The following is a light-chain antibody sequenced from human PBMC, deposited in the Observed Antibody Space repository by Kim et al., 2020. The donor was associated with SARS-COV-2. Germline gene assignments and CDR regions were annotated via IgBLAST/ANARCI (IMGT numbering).Light chain of an antibody. CDR3: QQRNSWLPVVT. CDR1: QNIDTY. Sequence: PGDRATLSCRASQNIDTYLAWYQQRPGQAPRLLVYDASNRATGVPDRFSGSGSGTDFTLTISRLEPEDFSIYYCQQRNSWLPVVTFGGGTKLDIK. V-gene: IGKV3-11*01. CDR2: DAS. J-gene: IGKJ4*01.